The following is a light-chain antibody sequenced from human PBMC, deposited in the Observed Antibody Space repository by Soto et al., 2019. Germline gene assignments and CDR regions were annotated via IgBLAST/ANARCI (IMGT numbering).Light chain of an antibody. J-gene: IGKJ4*01. CDR1: HSVDSN. CDR2: GAS. V-gene: IGKV3D-15*01. CDR3: QQYDKWPLT. Sequence: EIVLTQSPATLSLSPGERATLSCRASHSVDSNLAWYQQKPGQAPGLLIFGASTRATGIPTRFSGGGSGTDFTLTISSLQSEDFGLYFCQQYDKWPLTFGGGTKVDI.